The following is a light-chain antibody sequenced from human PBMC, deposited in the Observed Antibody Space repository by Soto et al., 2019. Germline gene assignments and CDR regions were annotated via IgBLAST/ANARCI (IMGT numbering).Light chain of an antibody. CDR3: LQHNSYPWT. J-gene: IGKJ1*01. Sequence: DIQMTQSPSAMSASLGDRVTITCRASQDIGPYLAWFQQKPGKAPKRLIFAASSLDSGAPSRFSASGSVTEFTLTISSLQPEDFATYYCLQHNSYPWTFGQGTKVEF. CDR2: AAS. CDR1: QDIGPY. V-gene: IGKV1-17*03.